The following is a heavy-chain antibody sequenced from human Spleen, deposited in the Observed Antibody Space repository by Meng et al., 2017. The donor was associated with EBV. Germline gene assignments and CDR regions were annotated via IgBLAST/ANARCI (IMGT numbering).Heavy chain of an antibody. CDR2: LSGYNGDT. J-gene: IGHJ4*02. D-gene: IGHD5-24*01. V-gene: IGHV1-18*01. CDR1: GGIFNSDA. Sequence: QVHLVQSGAEVKKPGSSVKVPCKTSGGIFNSDAISWVRQAPGQGLEWLGGLSGYNGDTNYAQKFQGRVTMTTDTSTSTAYMELRSLRSDDTAVYYCAKYHGLDYWGQGTLVTVSS. CDR3: AKYHGLDY.